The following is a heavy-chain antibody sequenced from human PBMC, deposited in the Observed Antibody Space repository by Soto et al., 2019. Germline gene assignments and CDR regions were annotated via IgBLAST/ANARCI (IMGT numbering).Heavy chain of an antibody. Sequence: QVQLVESGGGVVQPGRSLRLSCAASGFTFSSYGMHWVRQAPGKGLEWVAVIWFDGSNKYYADSVKGRFTISRDNSKNXLYRQMNSLRAEDTAVYYCARDLGSSGYYYYVMDVWGQGTTVTVSS. CDR1: GFTFSSYG. D-gene: IGHD6-6*01. V-gene: IGHV3-33*01. CDR3: ARDLGSSGYYYYVMDV. CDR2: IWFDGSNK. J-gene: IGHJ6*02.